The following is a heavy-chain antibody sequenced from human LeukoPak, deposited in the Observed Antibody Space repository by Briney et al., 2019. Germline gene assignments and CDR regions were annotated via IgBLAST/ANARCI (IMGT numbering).Heavy chain of an antibody. CDR1: GFTFSSYS. Sequence: GGSLRLSCAASGFTFSSYSMNWVRQAPGKGLEWVSSISSSSSYIYYADSVKGRFTISGDNAKNSLYLQMNSLRAEDTAVYYCARDTRGIYDYIWGSYRYTAIGYRGQGTLVTVSS. CDR3: ARDTRGIYDYIWGSYRYTAIGY. D-gene: IGHD3-16*02. V-gene: IGHV3-21*01. J-gene: IGHJ4*02. CDR2: ISSSSSYI.